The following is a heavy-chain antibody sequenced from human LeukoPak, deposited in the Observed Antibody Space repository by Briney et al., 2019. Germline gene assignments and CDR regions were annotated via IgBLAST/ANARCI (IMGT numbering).Heavy chain of an antibody. J-gene: IGHJ5*02. CDR1: GDSINSLDL. CDR3: ARVVAARPLVWFDP. CDR2: MYLSGTT. V-gene: IGHV4-4*02. D-gene: IGHD6-6*01. Sequence: SETLSLTCNVSGDSINSLDLWSWVRQPPGKGLEWIGEMYLSGTTHSNPSVKSRVTISIDKSKNQFFLNLSSVTAADTAVHYCARVVAARPLVWFDPWGQGTLVTVSS.